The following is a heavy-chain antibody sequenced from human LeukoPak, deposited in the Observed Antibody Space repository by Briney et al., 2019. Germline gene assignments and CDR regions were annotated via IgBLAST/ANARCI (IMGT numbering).Heavy chain of an antibody. CDR1: GYSFTSYW. CDR3: ARHLGLGDTTAYYDY. J-gene: IGHJ4*02. CDR2: IAPSDSYT. V-gene: IGHV5-10-1*01. D-gene: IGHD3-22*01. Sequence: GESLRISCKGSGYSFTSYWISWVRQMPGEGLEWVGRIAPSDSYTNYSPSFRGHVTISADNSISTAYLQWSSLKASDTAMYYCARHLGLGDTTAYYDYWGQGTLVTVSS.